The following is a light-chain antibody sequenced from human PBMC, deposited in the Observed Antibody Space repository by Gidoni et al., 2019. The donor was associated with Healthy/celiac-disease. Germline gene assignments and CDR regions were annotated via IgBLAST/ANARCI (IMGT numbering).Light chain of an antibody. J-gene: IGKJ3*01. CDR1: QSVSSSN. V-gene: IGKV3-20*01. CDR2: GAS. Sequence: EIVLTHSPGTLSLSPGERAILSCRASQSVSSSNLAWYQQKPGQAPRLLIYGASSRATGIPDRFSGSGSGTDFTLTISRLEPEDFAVYYCQQYGSSPLFTFGHXTKVDIK. CDR3: QQYGSSPLFT.